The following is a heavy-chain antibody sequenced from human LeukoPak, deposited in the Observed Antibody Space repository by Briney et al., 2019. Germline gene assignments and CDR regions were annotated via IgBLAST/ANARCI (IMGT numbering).Heavy chain of an antibody. D-gene: IGHD2/OR15-2a*01. V-gene: IGHV4-38-2*02. CDR3: WSSYLGKFDY. J-gene: IGHJ4*02. CDR1: VYSLSSGYY. CDR2: IYHSGST. Sequence: SETLSLTCTVSVYSLSSGYYWGLIRQPPGKGLEVIWSIYHSGSTYYNPSLKRRVTISINTSKNQFSLKVSCVTSADTAVYFLWSSYLGKFDYWGQGTLITVSS.